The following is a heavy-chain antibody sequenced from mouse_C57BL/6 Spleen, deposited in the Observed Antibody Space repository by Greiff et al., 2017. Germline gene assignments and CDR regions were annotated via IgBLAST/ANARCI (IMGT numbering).Heavy chain of an antibody. CDR2: IYPGDGDT. D-gene: IGHD1-3*01. J-gene: IGHJ4*01. CDR3: ARGGSKWAMDY. V-gene: IGHV1-82*01. Sequence: VMLVESGPELVKPGASVKISCKASGYAFSSSWMNWVKQRPGKGLEWIGRIYPGDGDTNYNGKFKGKATLTADKSSSTAYMQLSSLTSEDSAVYFCARGGSKWAMDYWGQGTSVTVSS. CDR1: GYAFSSSW.